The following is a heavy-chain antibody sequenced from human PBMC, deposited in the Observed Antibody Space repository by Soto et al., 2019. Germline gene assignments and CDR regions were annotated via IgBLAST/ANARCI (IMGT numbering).Heavy chain of an antibody. J-gene: IGHJ6*02. CDR3: VNGLFGELLFGMDV. Sequence: GGSLRLSCSASGFTFSSYAMHWVRQAPGKGLEYVSAISSNGGSTYYADSVKGKFTISRDNSKNTLYLQMSSLRAEDTAVYYCVNGLFGELLFGMDVWGQGTTVTVSS. CDR1: GFTFSSYA. CDR2: ISSNGGST. D-gene: IGHD3-10*01. V-gene: IGHV3-64D*06.